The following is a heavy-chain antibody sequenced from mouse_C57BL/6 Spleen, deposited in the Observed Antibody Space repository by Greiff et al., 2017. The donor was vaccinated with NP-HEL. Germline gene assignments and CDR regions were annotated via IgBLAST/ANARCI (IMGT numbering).Heavy chain of an antibody. CDR1: GYTFTDYY. Sequence: EVQLQQSGPELVKPGASVKISCKASGYTFTDYYMNWVKQSHGKSLEWIGDINPNNGGTSYNQKFKGKATLTVDKSSSTAYMELRSLTSEDSAVYYCARAYYYGSSYPWYFDVWGTGTTVTVSS. D-gene: IGHD1-1*01. CDR3: ARAYYYGSSYPWYFDV. J-gene: IGHJ1*03. V-gene: IGHV1-26*01. CDR2: INPNNGGT.